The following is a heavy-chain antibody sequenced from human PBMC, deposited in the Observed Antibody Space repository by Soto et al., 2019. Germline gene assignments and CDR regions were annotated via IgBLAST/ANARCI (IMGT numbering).Heavy chain of an antibody. V-gene: IGHV4-59*08. D-gene: IGHD2-2*03. CDR1: GGSISSYY. CDR2: IYYSGST. J-gene: IGHJ3*02. Sequence: PSESLYLTCTVSGGSISSYYWSWIRQPPGKGLEWIGYIYYSGSTNYNPSLKSRVTISVDTSKNQFSLKLSSVTAADTAVYYCARQTMDDDAFDIWGQGTMVTVSS. CDR3: ARQTMDDDAFDI.